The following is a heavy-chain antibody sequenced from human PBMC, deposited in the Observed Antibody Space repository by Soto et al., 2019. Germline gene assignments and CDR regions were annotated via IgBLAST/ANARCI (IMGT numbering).Heavy chain of an antibody. Sequence: QVQLVQSGAEVKKFGASVRVSGKASGYTFTSYDISWVRQATGQGLEWMGWMNPNSGNTGYAQKFQGRVTMTRNTSISTAYMELSSLRSEDTAVYYCARGHDSSGYHLYWGQGTLVTVSS. CDR1: GYTFTSYD. CDR2: MNPNSGNT. J-gene: IGHJ4*02. D-gene: IGHD3-22*01. CDR3: ARGHDSSGYHLY. V-gene: IGHV1-8*01.